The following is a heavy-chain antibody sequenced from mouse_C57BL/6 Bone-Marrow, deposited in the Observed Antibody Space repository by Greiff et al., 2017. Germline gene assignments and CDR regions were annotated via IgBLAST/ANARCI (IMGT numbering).Heavy chain of an antibody. CDR2: IDPSSGGT. J-gene: IGHJ3*01. Sequence: QVQLQQPGAELVKPGASVKLSCKASGYTFTSYWMHWVKQRPGRGLEWIGRIDPSSGGTKYNEKFKSKATLTVDKPSSTAYMQLSSLPSEESAVYYCARGSKWGLAYWGQGTRVTVSA. V-gene: IGHV1-72*01. D-gene: IGHD1-3*01. CDR3: ARGSKWGLAY. CDR1: GYTFTSYW.